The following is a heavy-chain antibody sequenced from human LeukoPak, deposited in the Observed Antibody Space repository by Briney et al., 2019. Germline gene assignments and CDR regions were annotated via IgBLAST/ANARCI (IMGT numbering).Heavy chain of an antibody. CDR1: EFTISDHY. V-gene: IGHV3-72*01. Sequence: GGSLRLSCAASEFTISDHYMDWVRQAPGKGLEWVGRTSNKADSYTTYYAASVKGRFTISRDGSKNTAYLQVNSLKTEDTAVYYCTTPGDTAMPNFDYWGQGTLVTVSS. CDR2: TSNKADSYTT. J-gene: IGHJ4*02. D-gene: IGHD5-18*01. CDR3: TTPGDTAMPNFDY.